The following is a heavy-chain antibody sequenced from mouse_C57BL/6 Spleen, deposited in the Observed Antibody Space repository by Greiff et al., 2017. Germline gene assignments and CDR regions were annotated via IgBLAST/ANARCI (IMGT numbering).Heavy chain of an antibody. D-gene: IGHD2-1*01. J-gene: IGHJ2*01. CDR2: IYPRSGNT. V-gene: IGHV1-81*01. CDR1: GYTFTSYG. CDR3: ARGDYGNPSYFDY. Sequence: LQESGAELARPGASVKLSCKASGYTFTSYGISWVKQRTGQGLEWIGEIYPRSGNTYYNEKFKGKATLTADKSSSTAYMELRSLTSEDSAVYFCARGDYGNPSYFDYWGQGTTLTVSS.